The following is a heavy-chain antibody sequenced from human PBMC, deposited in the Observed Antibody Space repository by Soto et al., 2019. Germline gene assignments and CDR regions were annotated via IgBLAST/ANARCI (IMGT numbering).Heavy chain of an antibody. Sequence: QVPLVQSGAEVKKPGASLKVSCKASGYRFTGYGLHWVRQAPGQGLQWMGWINPKSGATDYAQKFQGRVTMTREMSTNTAYLALSGLRSDDTADDTAVYYWAKSNYVGDDYFQYGLDVWCQGTTVTVSS. D-gene: IGHD1-7*01. J-gene: IGHJ6*02. CDR3: VYYWAKSNYVGDDYFQYGLDV. CDR2: INPKSGAT. V-gene: IGHV1-2*02. CDR1: GYRFTGYG.